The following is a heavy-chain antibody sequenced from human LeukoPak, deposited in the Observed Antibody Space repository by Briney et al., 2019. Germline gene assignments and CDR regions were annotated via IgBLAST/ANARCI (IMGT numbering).Heavy chain of an antibody. Sequence: ASAKVSCKVSGYTLTELSMHWVRQAPGKGLEWMGGFDPEDGETIYAQKFQGRVTMTEDTSTDTAYMELSSLRSEDTAVYYCATGVAAGGSLTGWGQGTLVTVSS. CDR1: GYTLTELS. D-gene: IGHD6-13*01. CDR2: FDPEDGET. CDR3: ATGVAAGGSLTG. J-gene: IGHJ4*02. V-gene: IGHV1-24*01.